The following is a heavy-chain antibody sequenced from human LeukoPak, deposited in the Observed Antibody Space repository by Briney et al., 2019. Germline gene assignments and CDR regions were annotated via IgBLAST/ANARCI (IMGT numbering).Heavy chain of an antibody. J-gene: IGHJ1*01. CDR1: GGSISSGSYY. CDR2: IYHSEST. Sequence: SQTLSLTCTVSGGSISSGSYYWSWIRQPPGKGLEWIGSIYHSESTYYNPSLKSRVTISVDTSKNQFSLKLNSVTAADTAVYYCARAVDSSAFSSFQHWGQGTLVTVSS. V-gene: IGHV4-39*07. CDR3: ARAVDSSAFSSFQH. D-gene: IGHD3-22*01.